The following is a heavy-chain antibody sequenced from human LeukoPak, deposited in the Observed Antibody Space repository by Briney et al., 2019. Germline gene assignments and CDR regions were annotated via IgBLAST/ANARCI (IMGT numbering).Heavy chain of an antibody. Sequence: ASVKVSCKVSGYTLTELSMHWVRQTPGKGLEWMGGLDPEDGETIYAQKFQGRVTMTEDTSTDTTYMELSSLRSEDTAVYYCATNLATVVTPAYYWGQGTLVTVSS. D-gene: IGHD4-23*01. J-gene: IGHJ4*02. CDR3: ATNLATVVTPAYY. CDR2: LDPEDGET. CDR1: GYTLTELS. V-gene: IGHV1-24*01.